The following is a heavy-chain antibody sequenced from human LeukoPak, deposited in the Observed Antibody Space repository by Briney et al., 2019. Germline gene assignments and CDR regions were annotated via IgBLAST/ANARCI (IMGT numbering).Heavy chain of an antibody. V-gene: IGHV5-51*01. D-gene: IGHD2-2*02. CDR2: IYPGDSDT. J-gene: IGHJ6*02. CDR3: ARQMAGWTDCSSTSCYTGNHYYYGMDV. CDR1: GYSFTSYW. Sequence: GESLKISCKGSGYSFTSYWIGWVRQMPGKGLERMGIIYPGDSDTRYSPSFQGQVTISADKSISTAYLQWSSLKASDTAMYYCARQMAGWTDCSSTSCYTGNHYYYGMDVWGQGTTVTVSS.